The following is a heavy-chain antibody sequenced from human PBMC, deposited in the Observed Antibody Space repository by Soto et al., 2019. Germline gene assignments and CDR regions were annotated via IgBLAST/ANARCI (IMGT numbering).Heavy chain of an antibody. Sequence: QITLKESGPTLVKPTQTLTLTCTFSGFSLSTSGVGVGWIRQPPGKALEWLALIYWDDAKRYRPSLKSRLTITKDTSKNQVVLTMTNMDPVDTATYYCARGYQHFDYWGQGTLVTVSS. CDR2: IYWDDAK. CDR3: ARGYQHFDY. CDR1: GFSLSTSGVG. J-gene: IGHJ4*02. D-gene: IGHD3-16*02. V-gene: IGHV2-5*02.